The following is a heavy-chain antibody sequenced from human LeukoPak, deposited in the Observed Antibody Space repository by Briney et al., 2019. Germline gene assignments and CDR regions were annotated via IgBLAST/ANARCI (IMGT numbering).Heavy chain of an antibody. CDR2: INTAGTT. CDR3: ARERHY. Sequence: GGSLRLSCAASRFTHSRTYMSWVGPAPGGGLEGVSLINTAGTTYYVDSMKGRFTISRDKSMNTLYLQMNSLRAEDTAVYYCARERHYWGQGALVTVSS. CDR1: RFTHSRTY. V-gene: IGHV3-66*01. J-gene: IGHJ4*02.